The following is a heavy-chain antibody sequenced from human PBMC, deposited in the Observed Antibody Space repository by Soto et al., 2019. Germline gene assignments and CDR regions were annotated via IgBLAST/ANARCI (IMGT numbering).Heavy chain of an antibody. CDR1: GFTFSSYA. J-gene: IGHJ5*02. V-gene: IGHV3-23*01. Sequence: EVQLLESGGGLVQPGGSLRLSCAASGFTFSSYAMSWVRQAPGKGLEWVSTMRGSGVSSYDADSVKGRFTISRDNSKNTLYLQMSSPRAEDTAVYYCAKGPGTTVTTSWFDPWGRGTLVTVSS. D-gene: IGHD4-17*01. CDR3: AKGPGTTVTTSWFDP. CDR2: MRGSGVSS.